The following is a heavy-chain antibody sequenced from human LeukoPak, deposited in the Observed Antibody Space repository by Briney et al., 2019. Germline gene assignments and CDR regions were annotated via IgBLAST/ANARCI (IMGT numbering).Heavy chain of an antibody. Sequence: GRCQRLSRAASIYTFSLYATSWARDAPGKGLECGLDLTGSGGSTYYADSVKGRFTISRVNAKNTLYLQMNSLRAEDTAVYYCAKGRGSGSYYIRWFDPWGQGTLVTVSS. D-gene: IGHD3-10*01. CDR1: IYTFSLYA. CDR3: AKGRGSGSYYIRWFDP. J-gene: IGHJ5*02. CDR2: LTGSGGST. V-gene: IGHV3-23*01.